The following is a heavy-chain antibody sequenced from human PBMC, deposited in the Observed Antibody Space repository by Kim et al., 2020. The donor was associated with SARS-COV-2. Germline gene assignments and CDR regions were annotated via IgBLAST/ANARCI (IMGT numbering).Heavy chain of an antibody. D-gene: IGHD3-16*01. CDR1: GFTFSEYT. Sequence: GGSLRLSCEASGFTFSEYTMGWVRQAPGKGLEWVSGISGGSGGIYYAEYGKGRFIISRDNSKNTLHLQLNKLRAADTSVYFCVKDSYVYPYYFDHLGQG. J-gene: IGHJ4*02. CDR3: VKDSYVYPYYFDH. V-gene: IGHV3-23*01. CDR2: ISGGSGGI.